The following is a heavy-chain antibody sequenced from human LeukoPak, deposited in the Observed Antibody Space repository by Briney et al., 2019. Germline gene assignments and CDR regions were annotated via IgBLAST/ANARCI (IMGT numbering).Heavy chain of an antibody. J-gene: IGHJ6*03. CDR3: AKDTLRGYSYGFHNYMDV. D-gene: IGHD5-18*01. CDR1: GFTFDDYA. V-gene: IGHV3-43*02. CDR2: ISGDGGST. Sequence: GGSLRLSCAASGFTFDDYAMHWVRQAPGKGLEWVSLISGDGGSTYYADSVKGRFTISRDNSKNSLYLQMNSLRTEDTALCYCAKDTLRGYSYGFHNYMDVWGKGTTVTVSS.